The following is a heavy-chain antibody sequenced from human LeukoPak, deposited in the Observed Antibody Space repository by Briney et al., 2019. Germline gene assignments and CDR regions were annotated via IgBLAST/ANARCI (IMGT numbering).Heavy chain of an antibody. V-gene: IGHV3-23*01. CDR2: ISGSGGST. J-gene: IGHJ5*02. CDR1: GFTFSSYG. CDR3: AKDIRFDP. Sequence: GGTLRLSCAASGFTFSSYGMSWVRQAPGKGLEWVSAISGSGGSTYYADSVKVRLTISRDNSKNTLYLQMNSLRAEDTAVYYCAKDIRFDPWGQGTLVTVSS.